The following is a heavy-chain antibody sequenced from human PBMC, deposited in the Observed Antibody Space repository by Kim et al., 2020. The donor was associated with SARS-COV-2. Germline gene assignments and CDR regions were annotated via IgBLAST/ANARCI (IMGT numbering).Heavy chain of an antibody. J-gene: IGHJ4*02. CDR3: ARDLEGSGRLDFDY. V-gene: IGHV6-1*01. D-gene: IGHD1-26*01. Sequence: VSVKSRITINPDTSKNQFSLQLNSVTPEDTAVYYCARDLEGSGRLDFDYWGQGTLVTVSS.